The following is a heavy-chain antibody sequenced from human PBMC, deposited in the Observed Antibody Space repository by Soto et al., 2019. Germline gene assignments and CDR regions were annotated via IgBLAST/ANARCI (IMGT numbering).Heavy chain of an antibody. CDR3: AKAGSSGSYYADWFDP. CDR2: ITGSGENT. J-gene: IGHJ5*02. D-gene: IGHD1-26*01. V-gene: IGHV3-23*01. CDR1: GFTFDNYA. Sequence: GGSLRLSCAASGFTFDNYAMNWVRQAPGKGLEWVSGITGSGENTYYADSVKGRFTISRDNSKNTLYLQMNSLRAEDTAVYYCAKAGSSGSYYADWFDPWGQGTLVTVSS.